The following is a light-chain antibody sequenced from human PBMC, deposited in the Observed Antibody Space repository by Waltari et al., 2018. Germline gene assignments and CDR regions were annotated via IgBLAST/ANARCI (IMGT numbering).Light chain of an antibody. CDR2: DVN. V-gene: IGLV2-23*02. J-gene: IGLJ3*02. CDR3: CSFADSSASWV. CDR1: SSDVGTYDL. Sequence: QSALTQPASVSGSPGQSITISCTGTSSDVGTYDLVSWYQQHPGKAPKLMIHDVNKRPSGVSPRFSGSKSGNTASLTISVLQAEDEADYYCCSFADSSASWVFGGETKLTVL.